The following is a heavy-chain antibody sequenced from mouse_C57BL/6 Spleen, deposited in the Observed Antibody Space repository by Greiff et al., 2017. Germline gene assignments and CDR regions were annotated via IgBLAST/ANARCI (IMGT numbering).Heavy chain of an antibody. CDR2: ISSGSSTI. CDR1: GFTFSDYG. D-gene: IGHD3-1*01. V-gene: IGHV5-17*01. CDR3: ARDLLGLDAMDY. Sequence: EVKLVESGGGLVKPGGSLKLSCAASGFTFSDYGMHWVRQAPETGLEWVAYISSGSSTIYYADTVKGRFTISRDNAKNTLFLQMTCLRSENTAMYYCARDLLGLDAMDYWGQGTSVTVSS. J-gene: IGHJ4*01.